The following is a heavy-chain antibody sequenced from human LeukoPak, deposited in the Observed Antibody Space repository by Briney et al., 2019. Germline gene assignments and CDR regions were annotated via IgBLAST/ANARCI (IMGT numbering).Heavy chain of an antibody. D-gene: IGHD2-2*01. CDR1: GXSFTSYW. J-gene: IGHJ4*02. CDR3: ARLLGYCSTTSCSSSFDS. CDR2: VYPADSDT. Sequence: GESLKISCKGSGXSFTSYWIAWVRQMPGKGLEWMGIVYPADSDTRYSPSFQGQVTISGDKSISTAYLQWSSLKASDSAMYYCARLLGYCSTTSCSSSFDSWGQGTLVTVSS. V-gene: IGHV5-51*01.